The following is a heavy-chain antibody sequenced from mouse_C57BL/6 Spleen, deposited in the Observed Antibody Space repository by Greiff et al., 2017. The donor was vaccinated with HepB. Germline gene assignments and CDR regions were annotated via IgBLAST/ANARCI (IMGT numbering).Heavy chain of an antibody. CDR1: GYTFTDYY. Sequence: LQESGPELVKPGASVKISCKASGYTFTDYYINWVKQRPGQGLEWIGWIFPGSGSTYYNEKFKGKATLTVDKSSSTAYMLLSSLTSEDSAVYFCARRATVVATDYFDYWGQGTTLTVSS. CDR3: ARRATVVATDYFDY. V-gene: IGHV1-75*01. J-gene: IGHJ2*01. CDR2: IFPGSGST. D-gene: IGHD1-1*01.